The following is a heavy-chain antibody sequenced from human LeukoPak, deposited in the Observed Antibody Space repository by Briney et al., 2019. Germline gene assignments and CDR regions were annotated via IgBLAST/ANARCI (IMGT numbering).Heavy chain of an antibody. CDR3: ASGRDGYNGFDY. D-gene: IGHD5-24*01. J-gene: IGHJ4*02. CDR1: GYTFTGHY. Sequence: GASVKVSCKASGYTFTGHYMHWVRQAPGQGLEWMGRINPNSGGTNYAQKFQGRVTMTRDTSISTAYMELSRLRSEDTAVYYCASGRDGYNGFDYWGQGTLVTVSS. CDR2: INPNSGGT. V-gene: IGHV1-2*06.